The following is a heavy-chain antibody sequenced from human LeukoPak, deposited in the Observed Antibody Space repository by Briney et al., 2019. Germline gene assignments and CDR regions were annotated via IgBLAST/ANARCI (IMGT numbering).Heavy chain of an antibody. J-gene: IGHJ4*02. CDR1: GGSISSYY. Sequence: SETLSLTCTVSGGSISSYYWSWIRQPPGKGLEWIGYIYYSGSTNYNPSLKSRVTISVDTSKNQFSLKLSSVTAADTAVYYCARDLYSSGWGYFDYWGQGTLVTVSS. CDR2: IYYSGST. CDR3: ARDLYSSGWGYFDY. D-gene: IGHD6-19*01. V-gene: IGHV4-59*01.